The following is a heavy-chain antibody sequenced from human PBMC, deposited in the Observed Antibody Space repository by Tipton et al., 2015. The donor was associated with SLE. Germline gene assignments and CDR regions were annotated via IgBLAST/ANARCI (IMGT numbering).Heavy chain of an antibody. J-gene: IGHJ3*02. CDR1: GGSFSGYY. CDR3: ASRPGAAAGLDAFDI. CDR2: INHSGST. V-gene: IGHV4-34*01. D-gene: IGHD6-13*01. Sequence: TLSLTCAVYGGSFSGYYWSWIRQPPGKGLEWIGEINHSGSTNYNPSLKSRVTISVDTSKNQFSLKLSSVTAADTAVYYCASRPGAAAGLDAFDIWGQGTMVTASS.